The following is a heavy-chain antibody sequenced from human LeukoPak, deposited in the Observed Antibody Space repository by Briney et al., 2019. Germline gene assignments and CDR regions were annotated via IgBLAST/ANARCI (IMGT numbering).Heavy chain of an antibody. CDR3: ARVIVVVTAKYYFDY. V-gene: IGHV4-31*03. CDR1: GGSISSGGYY. D-gene: IGHD2-21*02. J-gene: IGHJ4*02. Sequence: SQTLSLTCTVSGGSISSGGYYWSWIRQHPGKGLAWIGYIYYSGSTYYNPSLKSRVTISVDTSKNQFSLKLSSVTAADTAVYYCARVIVVVTAKYYFDYWGQGTLVTVSS. CDR2: IYYSGST.